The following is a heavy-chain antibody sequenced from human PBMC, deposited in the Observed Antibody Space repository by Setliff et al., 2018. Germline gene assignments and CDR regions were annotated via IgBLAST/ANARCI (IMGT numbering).Heavy chain of an antibody. CDR1: GGSISSSSYY. D-gene: IGHD4-17*01. V-gene: IGHV4-39*07. Sequence: SETLSLTCTVSGGSISSSSYYWGWIRQPPGKGLEWIGEIYHSGSTKYNPSLKSRVTISVDTSKNQFSLKLTSVTAADAAVYYCARAAVTSGARADYFDNWGRGTLVTVSS. CDR3: ARAAVTSGARADYFDN. J-gene: IGHJ4*02. CDR2: IYHSGST.